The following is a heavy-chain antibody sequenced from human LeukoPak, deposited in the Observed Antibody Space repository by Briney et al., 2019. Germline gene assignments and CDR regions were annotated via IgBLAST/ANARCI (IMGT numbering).Heavy chain of an antibody. D-gene: IGHD6-6*01. Sequence: SETLSLTCTVSGGSTSNYYWSWIRQPPGKGLEWIGYIYYSGSTNYNPSLKSRVTISVDTSKNQFSLKLTSVTAADTAVYYCARHSSAARGWFDPWGQGTLVTVSS. CDR2: IYYSGST. CDR3: ARHSSAARGWFDP. CDR1: GGSTSNYY. V-gene: IGHV4-59*08. J-gene: IGHJ5*02.